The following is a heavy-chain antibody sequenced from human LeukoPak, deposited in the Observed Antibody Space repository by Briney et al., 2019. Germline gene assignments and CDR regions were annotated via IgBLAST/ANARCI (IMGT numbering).Heavy chain of an antibody. CDR3: AKEVDCPSDCLFFHS. CDR2: INRRGHT. D-gene: IGHD2-21*02. CDR1: GFPFDRFT. Sequence: GGSLRLSCAASGFPFDRFTIHWVRQTPGKGLEWVSLINRRGHTFYADSVKGRFPISRDNSRNSVFLQMNSLRPEDTALYHCAKEVDCPSDCLFFHSWGQGTLVTVSS. V-gene: IGHV3-43*01. J-gene: IGHJ4*02.